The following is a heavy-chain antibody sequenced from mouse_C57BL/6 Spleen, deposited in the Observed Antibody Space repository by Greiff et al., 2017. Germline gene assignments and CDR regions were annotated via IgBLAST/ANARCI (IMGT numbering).Heavy chain of an antibody. CDR2: ISSGGDYI. Sequence: EVQRVESGEGLVKPGGSLTLSCAASGFTFSSYAMSWVRQTPEKRLEWVAYISSGGDYIYYADPVKGRFTISRDNARNTLYLQMSSLKSEDTAMYYCTRDPYDYGAMDYWGQGTSVTVSS. CDR1: GFTFSSYA. V-gene: IGHV5-9-1*02. D-gene: IGHD2-4*01. J-gene: IGHJ4*01. CDR3: TRDPYDYGAMDY.